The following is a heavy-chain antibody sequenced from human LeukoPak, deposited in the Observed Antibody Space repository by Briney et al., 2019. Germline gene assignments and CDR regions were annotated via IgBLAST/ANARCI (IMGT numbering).Heavy chain of an antibody. Sequence: SETLSLTCAVYGGSFSGYYWSWIRQPPGKGLEWIGEINHSGSTNYNPSLKSRVTISVDTSKNQFSLKPSSVTAADTAVYYCAREYYGSGSYGYWGQGTLVTVSS. CDR1: GGSFSGYY. CDR3: AREYYGSGSYGY. V-gene: IGHV4-34*01. J-gene: IGHJ4*02. CDR2: INHSGST. D-gene: IGHD3-10*01.